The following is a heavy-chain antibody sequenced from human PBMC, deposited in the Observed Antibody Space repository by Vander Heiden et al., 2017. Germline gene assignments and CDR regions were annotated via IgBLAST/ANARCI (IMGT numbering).Heavy chain of an antibody. J-gene: IGHJ4*02. CDR3: VGNYYDSRGYYFIDS. Sequence: QVQLQESGPGLVSPSETLPPTSAVPGGSMGNYYWTWLRQPAGKALEWLGRIYTGGSTNYNPSLKSRVTMSVATSKNQFSLKLTSVTAADTAVYYCVGNYYDSRGYYFIDSWGQGTLVTVS. D-gene: IGHD3-22*01. CDR1: GGSMGNYY. V-gene: IGHV4-4*07. CDR2: IYTGGST.